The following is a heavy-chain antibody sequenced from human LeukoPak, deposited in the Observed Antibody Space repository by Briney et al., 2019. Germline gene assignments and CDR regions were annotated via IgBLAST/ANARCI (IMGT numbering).Heavy chain of an antibody. J-gene: IGHJ5*02. CDR2: IIPIVGTA. V-gene: IGHV1-69*01. CDR1: GGTFSSYA. Sequence: SVKVSCKASGGTFSSYAISCARQAPGQGLEWMGGIIPIVGTANYAQKFQGRLTITADESTSTAYMALTSRRSGATAVIYCAREEPAAINWFDPWGQGNLATVTS. CDR3: AREEPAAINWFDP. D-gene: IGHD2-2*02.